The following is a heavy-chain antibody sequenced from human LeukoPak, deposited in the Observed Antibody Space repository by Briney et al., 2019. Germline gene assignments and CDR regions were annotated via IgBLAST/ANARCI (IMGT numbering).Heavy chain of an antibody. CDR1: EFTFSTYA. J-gene: IGHJ4*02. V-gene: IGHV3-49*03. CDR2: IRSKAYGGTT. Sequence: PGGSLRLSCAASEFTFSTYAMSWFRQAPGKGLEWVGFIRSKAYGGTTEYAASVKGRFTISRDDSKSIAYLQMNSLKTEDTAVYYCTRGPRRWYYFDYWGQGTLVTVSS. D-gene: IGHD6-13*01. CDR3: TRGPRRWYYFDY.